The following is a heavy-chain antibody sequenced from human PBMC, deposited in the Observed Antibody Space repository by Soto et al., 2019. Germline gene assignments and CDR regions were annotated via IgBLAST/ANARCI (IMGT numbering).Heavy chain of an antibody. D-gene: IGHD2-2*02. Sequence: QDHLVESGGGVVQPGTSLRLSCAASGFTFNTYGMQWVRQAPGKGLEWVAVISYDGSDKVYADSVKGRFTISRDNSKNALYLQMSSLRPEDTAIYYCAKSPNFYCSSPNCYKYYFDYWGQGTLVTVSS. CDR3: AKSPNFYCSSPNCYKYYFDY. CDR1: GFTFNTYG. CDR2: ISYDGSDK. V-gene: IGHV3-30*18. J-gene: IGHJ4*02.